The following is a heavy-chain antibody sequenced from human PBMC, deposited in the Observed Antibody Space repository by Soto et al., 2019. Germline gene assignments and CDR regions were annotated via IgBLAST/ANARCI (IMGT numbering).Heavy chain of an antibody. CDR3: TTSVKWELLRLAFDY. Sequence: PGGSLRLSCAASGFTFSNAWMSWVRQAPGKGLEWVGRIKSKTDGGTTDYAAPVKGRFAISRDDSKNTLYLQMNSLKTEDTAVYYCTTSVKWELLRLAFDYWGQGTLVTVSS. D-gene: IGHD1-26*01. V-gene: IGHV3-15*01. J-gene: IGHJ4*02. CDR1: GFTFSNAW. CDR2: IKSKTDGGTT.